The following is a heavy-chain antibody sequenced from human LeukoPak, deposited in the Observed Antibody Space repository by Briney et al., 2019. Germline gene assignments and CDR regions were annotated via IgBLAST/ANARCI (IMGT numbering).Heavy chain of an antibody. CDR1: GFTFSSYS. D-gene: IGHD3-3*01. J-gene: IGHJ4*02. CDR2: ISSSSSYI. V-gene: IGHV3-21*01. CDR3: ARVAAIFGVVITRIDY. Sequence: KTGESLKISCAASGFTFSSYSMNWVRQAPGKGLEWVSSISSSSSYIYYADSVKGRFTISRDNAKNSLYLQMNSLRAEDTAVYYCARVAAIFGVVITRIDYWGQGTLVTVSS.